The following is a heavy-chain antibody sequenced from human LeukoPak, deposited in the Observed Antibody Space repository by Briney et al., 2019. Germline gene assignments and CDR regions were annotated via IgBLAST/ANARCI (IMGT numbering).Heavy chain of an antibody. CDR1: GFTFSSYG. Sequence: GGSLRLSCAASGFTFSSYGMHWVRQAPGKGLEWVAFIRYDGSNKYYADSVKGRFTISRDNSKNTLYLQMNSLRAEDTAVYYCAKGRRSYYYDSSGYYYTFDYWGQGTLVTVSS. J-gene: IGHJ4*02. CDR3: AKGRRSYYYDSSGYYYTFDY. D-gene: IGHD3-22*01. V-gene: IGHV3-30*02. CDR2: IRYDGSNK.